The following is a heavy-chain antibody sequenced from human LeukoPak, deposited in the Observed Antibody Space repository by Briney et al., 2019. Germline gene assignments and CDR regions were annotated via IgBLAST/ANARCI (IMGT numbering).Heavy chain of an antibody. D-gene: IGHD2-15*01. V-gene: IGHV3-23*01. CDR2: ISGSGGST. CDR1: GFTLSGSA. Sequence: GGSLKLSCAASGFTLSGSAMHWVRQAPGKGLEWVSAISGSGGSTYYADSVKGRFTISRDNSKNTLYLQMNSLRAEDTAVYYCAIERYCSGGSCYSAFDYWGQGTLVTVSS. CDR3: AIERYCSGGSCYSAFDY. J-gene: IGHJ4*02.